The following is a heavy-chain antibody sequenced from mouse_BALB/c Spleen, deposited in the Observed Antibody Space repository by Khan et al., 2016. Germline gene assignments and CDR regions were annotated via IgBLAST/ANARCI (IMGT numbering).Heavy chain of an antibody. J-gene: IGHJ2*01. CDR1: GFSIQDTY. CDR3: ARMYYGDY. D-gene: IGHD1-1*01. CDR2: IDPPNDNT. V-gene: IGHV14-3*02. Sequence: VQLQQSGAELVKPGASVKLSCTASGFSIQDTYIHWVRQRPEQGLDWIGRIDPPNDNTKYDPKFQGKATITADTSSNTAYLQLSSLIYEDTAVYYCARMYYGDYWGQGTTLTVSS.